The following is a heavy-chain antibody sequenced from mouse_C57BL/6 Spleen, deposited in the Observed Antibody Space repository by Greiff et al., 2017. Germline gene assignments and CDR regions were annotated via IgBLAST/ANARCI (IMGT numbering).Heavy chain of an antibody. CDR3: AREKNYGYAWFAY. Sequence: VKLVESDAELVKPGASVKISCKVSGYTFTDHTIHWMKQRPEQGLEWIGYIYPRDGSTKYNEKFKGKATLTADKSSSTAYMQLNSLTSEDSAVYFCAREKNYGYAWFAYWGQGTLVTVSA. J-gene: IGHJ3*01. V-gene: IGHV1-78*01. CDR2: IYPRDGST. CDR1: GYTFTDHT. D-gene: IGHD2-2*01.